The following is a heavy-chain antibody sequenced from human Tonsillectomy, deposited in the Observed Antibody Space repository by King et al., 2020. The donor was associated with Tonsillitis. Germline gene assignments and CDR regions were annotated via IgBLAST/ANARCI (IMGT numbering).Heavy chain of an antibody. D-gene: IGHD2-8*01. CDR1: GFHLDDYA. Sequence: VQLVESGGGLVQPGRSLRLSCAASGFHLDDYAMHWVRQAPGKALEWVSVISWNSGSIGYADSVKGRFTISRDNAKNSLYLQMNSLRAEDTALYYCAKDMSTGYCTNGVCFLGAFDIWGQGTMITVSS. J-gene: IGHJ3*02. CDR2: ISWNSGSI. V-gene: IGHV3-9*01. CDR3: AKDMSTGYCTNGVCFLGAFDI.